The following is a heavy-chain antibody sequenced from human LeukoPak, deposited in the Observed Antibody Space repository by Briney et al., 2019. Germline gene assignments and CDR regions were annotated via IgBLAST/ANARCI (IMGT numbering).Heavy chain of an antibody. J-gene: IGHJ4*02. Sequence: SETLSLTCTVSGGSISSSSYYWGWIRQPPGKGLECIGSIYYSGSTYYNPSLKSRVTISVDTSKNQFSLKLSFVTAADTAVYYCARIEYSSSCDYWSQGTLVTVSS. CDR1: GGSISSSSYY. CDR3: ARIEYSSSCDY. CDR2: IYYSGST. V-gene: IGHV4-39*07. D-gene: IGHD6-6*01.